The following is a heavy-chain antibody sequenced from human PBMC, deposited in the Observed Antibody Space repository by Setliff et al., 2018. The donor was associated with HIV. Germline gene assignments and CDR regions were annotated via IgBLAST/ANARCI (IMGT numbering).Heavy chain of an antibody. CDR1: GFTFSTYS. J-gene: IGHJ4*02. CDR2: ISSSSRSK. D-gene: IGHD3-3*01. V-gene: IGHV3-21*01. CDR3: ARDVSWRVRTYIDY. Sequence: KAGGSLRLSCEASGFTFSTYSMNWVRQAPGKGLEWVSSISSSSRSKSYADSVKGRFTISRDNAKNSLYLQMNSLTAEDTAAYYCARDVSWRVRTYIDYWGQGALVTVSS.